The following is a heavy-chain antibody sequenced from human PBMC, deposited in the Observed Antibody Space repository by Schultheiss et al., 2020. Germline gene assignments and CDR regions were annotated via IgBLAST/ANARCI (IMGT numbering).Heavy chain of an antibody. V-gene: IGHV2-5*02. Sequence: SGPTLVKPTQTLTLACTFSGFSLSTSAVGVAWIRQPPGKALEWLALIYWDDDKRYSPSLKSRLTITKDTYKNQVVLTMTNMDPVDTATYYCAHSGVETGLDYWGQGTLVTVSS. CDR3: AHSGVETGLDY. CDR2: IYWDDDK. J-gene: IGHJ4*02. D-gene: IGHD3-10*01. CDR1: GFSLSTSAVG.